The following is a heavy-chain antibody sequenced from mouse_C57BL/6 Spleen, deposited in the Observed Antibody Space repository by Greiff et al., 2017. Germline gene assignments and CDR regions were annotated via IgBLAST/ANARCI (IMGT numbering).Heavy chain of an antibody. D-gene: IGHD2-3*01. CDR3: ARNGYYPYWYFDV. CDR2: ISYGGSN. J-gene: IGHJ1*03. CDR1: GYSITSGYY. Sequence: EVKLQESGPGLVKPSPSLSLTCSVTGYSITSGYYWYWIRQFPGNKLEWMGYISYGGSNNYNPSLKNRISITRDTSKNQFCLKLNSVTTEDTATYYCARNGYYPYWYFDVWGTGTTVTVSS. V-gene: IGHV3-6*01.